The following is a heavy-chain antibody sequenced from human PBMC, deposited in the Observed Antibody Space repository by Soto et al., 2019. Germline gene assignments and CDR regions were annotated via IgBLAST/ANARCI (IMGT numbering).Heavy chain of an antibody. J-gene: IGHJ4*02. D-gene: IGHD5-18*01. CDR3: ARGPTAMVLDY. CDR2: INADNGNT. Sequence: ASVKVSCKASGYTFTGYAMHWVRQAPGQRLEWMGWINADNGNTKYSQKFQGRVTITRDTSASTAYMELSSLRSEDTAVYYCARGPTAMVLDYWGQGTLVTVSS. V-gene: IGHV1-3*01. CDR1: GYTFTGYA.